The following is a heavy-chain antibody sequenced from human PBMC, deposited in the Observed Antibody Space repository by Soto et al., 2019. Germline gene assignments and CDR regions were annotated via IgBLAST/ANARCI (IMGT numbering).Heavy chain of an antibody. CDR3: ARLAVAGIEGAVEVDY. Sequence: QVQLVESGGGVVQPGRSLRLSCAASGFTFSSYAMHWVRQAPGKGLEWVAVISYDGSNKYYADSVKGRFTISRDNSKNTLYLQMNSLRAEDTAVYYCARLAVAGIEGAVEVDYWGQGTLVTVSS. CDR1: GFTFSSYA. J-gene: IGHJ4*02. D-gene: IGHD6-19*01. CDR2: ISYDGSNK. V-gene: IGHV3-30-3*01.